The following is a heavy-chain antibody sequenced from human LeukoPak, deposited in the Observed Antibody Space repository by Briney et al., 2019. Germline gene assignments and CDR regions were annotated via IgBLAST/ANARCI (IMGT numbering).Heavy chain of an antibody. CDR1: GGSISSGSYY. CDR3: ARGKLSEQQLIH. V-gene: IGHV4-61*02. D-gene: IGHD6-13*01. CDR2: IYTSGST. Sequence: PSETLSLTCTVSGGSISSGSYYWSWIRQPAGKGLEWIGRIYTSGSTNYNPSLKSRVTISVDTSKNQFSLKLSSVTAADTAVYYCARGKLSEQQLIHRGQGTLVTVSS. J-gene: IGHJ4*02.